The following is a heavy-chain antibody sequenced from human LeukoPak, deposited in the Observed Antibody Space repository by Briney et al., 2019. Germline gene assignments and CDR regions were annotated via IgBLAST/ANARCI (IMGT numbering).Heavy chain of an antibody. CDR2: ISGSGGST. CDR1: GFILSSYA. D-gene: IGHD6-19*01. Sequence: PGGSLRLSCAASGFILSSYAMSWVRQAPGKGLEWVSAISGSGGSTYYADSVKGRFTISRDNSKNTLYLQMNSLRAEDTAVYYCAKVGRIAVAGQLDYWGQGTLVTVSS. J-gene: IGHJ4*02. V-gene: IGHV3-23*01. CDR3: AKVGRIAVAGQLDY.